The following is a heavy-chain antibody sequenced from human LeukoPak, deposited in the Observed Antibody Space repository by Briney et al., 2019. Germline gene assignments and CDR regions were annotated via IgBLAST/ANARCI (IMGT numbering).Heavy chain of an antibody. CDR3: RLSGYRGITVAGTKAPFDY. CDR1: GFTASSHY. Sequence: GGSLRLSCAASGFTASSHYTAWVRQPPGKGLEWVSIIFGGGGTYYAGSVRGRFTISRDNSQNMLFLQMNSLRAEDTAVYYCRLSGYRGITVAGTKAPFDYWGQGTLVTVSS. J-gene: IGHJ4*02. D-gene: IGHD6-19*01. V-gene: IGHV3-53*01. CDR2: IFGGGGT.